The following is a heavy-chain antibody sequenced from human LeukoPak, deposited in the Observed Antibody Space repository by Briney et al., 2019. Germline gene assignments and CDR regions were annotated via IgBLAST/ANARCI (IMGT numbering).Heavy chain of an antibody. D-gene: IGHD2-2*01. CDR3: ARDLFVVLPTL. CDR1: GFTFSTYW. Sequence: GGSLRLSCAASGFTFSTYWMHWVRQAPGKGLVWVSRINSDGSSTNYADSVEGRFTISRDNAKNTLYLQMNSLRAEDTAVYYCARDLFVVLPTLWGQGTLVTVSS. J-gene: IGHJ4*02. CDR2: INSDGSST. V-gene: IGHV3-74*01.